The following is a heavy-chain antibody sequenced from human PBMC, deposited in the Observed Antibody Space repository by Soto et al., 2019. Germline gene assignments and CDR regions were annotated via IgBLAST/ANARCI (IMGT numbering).Heavy chain of an antibody. D-gene: IGHD1-20*01. CDR3: ARHGITGPYKGGWFDP. J-gene: IGHJ5*02. CDR2: IYYSGST. CDR1: GGSISSSSYY. V-gene: IGHV4-39*01. Sequence: SETLSLTCTVSGGSISSSSYYWGWIRQPPGKGLEWIGSIYYSGSTYYNPSLKSRVTISVDTSKNQFSLKLSSVTAADTAVYYCARHGITGPYKGGWFDPWGQGTLVTVSS.